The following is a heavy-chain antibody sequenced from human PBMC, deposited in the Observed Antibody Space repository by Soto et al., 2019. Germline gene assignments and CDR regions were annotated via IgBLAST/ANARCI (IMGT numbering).Heavy chain of an antibody. CDR2: ISYDGSNK. V-gene: IGHV3-30*18. CDR1: GFTFSSYG. Sequence: QVQLVESGGGVVQPGRSLRLSCAASGFTFSSYGMHWVRQAPGKGLEWVAVISYDGSNKYYADTVKGRFTISRDNSKNTLYLQMNSLRAEDTAVYYCAKAQNRVGAYTQNWFDPWGQGTLVTVSS. J-gene: IGHJ5*02. CDR3: AKAQNRVGAYTQNWFDP. D-gene: IGHD4-17*01.